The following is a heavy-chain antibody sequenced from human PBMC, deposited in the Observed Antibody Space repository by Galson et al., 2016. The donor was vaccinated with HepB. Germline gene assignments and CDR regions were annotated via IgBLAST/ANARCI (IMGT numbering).Heavy chain of an antibody. CDR1: GFIFGDWA. J-gene: IGHJ6*03. D-gene: IGHD1-26*01. V-gene: IGHV3-30-3*01. CDR3: ARDFKLGAPDYMDV. CDR2: ITKTGDTT. Sequence: SLRLSCAASGFIFGDWALHWGRQAPGKGLEWVAVITKTGDTTFYGDSVKGRFTISRDNTKNTVDLQIHSLRSEDAAVYFCARDFKLGAPDYMDVWGKGTTVTVS.